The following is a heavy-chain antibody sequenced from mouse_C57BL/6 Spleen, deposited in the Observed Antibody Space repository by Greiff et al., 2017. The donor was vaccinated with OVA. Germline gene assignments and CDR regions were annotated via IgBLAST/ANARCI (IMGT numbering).Heavy chain of an antibody. CDR1: GYTFTSYW. J-gene: IGHJ4*01. CDR2: IYPGSGST. Sequence: QVQLQQPGAELVKPGASVKMSCKASGYTFTSYWITWVKQRPGQGLEWIGDIYPGSGSTNYNEKFKSKATLTVDTSSSTAYMQLSSLTAEDSAVYYCARVNDDYYGYAMDYWGQGTSVTVSS. CDR3: ARVNDDYYGYAMDY. D-gene: IGHD2-3*01. V-gene: IGHV1-55*01.